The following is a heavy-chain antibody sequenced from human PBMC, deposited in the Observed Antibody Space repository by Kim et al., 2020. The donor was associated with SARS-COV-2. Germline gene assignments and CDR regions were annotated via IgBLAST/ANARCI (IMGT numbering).Heavy chain of an antibody. V-gene: IGHV1-69*01. Sequence: ARKCQGRVTITADESASTGYMELSSLRSEDTAVYYCAREGGSGSHDAFDIWGQGTMVTVSS. D-gene: IGHD3-10*01. J-gene: IGHJ3*02. CDR3: AREGGSGSHDAFDI.